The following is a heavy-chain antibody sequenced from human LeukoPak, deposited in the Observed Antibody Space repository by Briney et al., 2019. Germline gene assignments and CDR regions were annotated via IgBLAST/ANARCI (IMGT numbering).Heavy chain of an antibody. CDR2: IYYSGST. CDR1: GGSISSYY. V-gene: IGHV4-59*01. CDR3: ARAPHYCSSTSCYYGMDV. J-gene: IGHJ6*02. D-gene: IGHD2-2*01. Sequence: SETLSLTCTVSGGSISSYYWSWIRQPPGKGLEWIGYIYYSGSTNYNPSLKSRVTISVDTSKNQFPLKLSSVTAADTAVYYCARAPHYCSSTSCYYGMDVWGQGTTVTVSS.